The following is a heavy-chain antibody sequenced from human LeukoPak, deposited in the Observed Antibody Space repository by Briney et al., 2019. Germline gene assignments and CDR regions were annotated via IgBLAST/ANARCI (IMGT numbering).Heavy chain of an antibody. V-gene: IGHV4-38-2*02. Sequence: SETLSLTCTVSGYSISSGYYWGWIRQPPGKGLEWIGSIYHSGSTYYNPSLKSRVTISVDTSKNQFSLKLSSVTAADTAVYYCARDLRGSGSLYYFDYWGQGTLVTVSS. J-gene: IGHJ4*02. CDR3: ARDLRGSGSLYYFDY. CDR2: IYHSGST. D-gene: IGHD3-10*01. CDR1: GYSISSGYY.